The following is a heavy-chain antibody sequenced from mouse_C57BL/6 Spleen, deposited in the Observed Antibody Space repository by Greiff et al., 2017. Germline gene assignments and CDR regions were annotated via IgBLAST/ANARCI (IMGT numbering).Heavy chain of an antibody. CDR3: ARDGYFSTPGFAY. J-gene: IGHJ3*01. CDR2: IYPGDGDT. Sequence: QVQLKESGPELVKPGASVTISCKASGYAFSSSWMNWVKQRPGKGLEWIGRIYPGDGDTNYNGKFKGKATLTADKSSSTAYMQLSSLTSEDSAVYFCARDGYFSTPGFAYWGQGTLVTVSA. CDR1: GYAFSSSW. D-gene: IGHD2-3*01. V-gene: IGHV1-82*01.